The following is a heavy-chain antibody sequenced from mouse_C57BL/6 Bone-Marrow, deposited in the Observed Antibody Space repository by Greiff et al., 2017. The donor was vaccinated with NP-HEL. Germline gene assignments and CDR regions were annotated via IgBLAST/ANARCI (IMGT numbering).Heavy chain of an antibody. V-gene: IGHV1-50*01. CDR2: IDPSDSYT. Sequence: QVQLQQPGAELVKPGASVKLSCKASGYTFTSYWMQWVKQRPGQGLEWIGEIDPSDSYTNYNQKFKGKATLTVDTSSSTAYMQLSSLTSEDSAVYYCARQLRLLDYWGQGTTLTVPS. CDR3: ARQLRLLDY. D-gene: IGHD3-2*02. CDR1: GYTFTSYW. J-gene: IGHJ2*01.